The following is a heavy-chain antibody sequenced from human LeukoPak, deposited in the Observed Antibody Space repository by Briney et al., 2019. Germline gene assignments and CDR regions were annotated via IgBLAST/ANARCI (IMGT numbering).Heavy chain of an antibody. CDR3: AREFMGDSSGKPDY. J-gene: IGHJ4*02. CDR2: ISSSSSYI. V-gene: IGHV3-21*01. D-gene: IGHD3-22*01. CDR1: GFTFSSYS. Sequence: PGGSLRLSCAASGFTFSSYSMNWVRQAPGKGLGWVSSISSSSSYIYYADSVKGRFTISRDNAKNSLYLQMNSLRAEDTAVYYYAREFMGDSSGKPDYWGQGTLVTVSS.